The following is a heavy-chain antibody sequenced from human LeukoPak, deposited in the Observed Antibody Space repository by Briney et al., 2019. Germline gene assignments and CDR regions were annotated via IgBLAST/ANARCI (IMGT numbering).Heavy chain of an antibody. J-gene: IGHJ4*02. V-gene: IGHV1-8*01. CDR2: MNPNSGNT. D-gene: IGHD4-17*01. CDR1: GYTFTSYD. Sequence: ASVKVSCKASGYTFTSYDINWVRQATGQGLEWMGWMNPNSGNTGYAQKFQSRVTMSRDNSISTAYMELSSLTSEDTAVYYCARTDGDFDYWGQGTLVTVSS. CDR3: ARTDGDFDY.